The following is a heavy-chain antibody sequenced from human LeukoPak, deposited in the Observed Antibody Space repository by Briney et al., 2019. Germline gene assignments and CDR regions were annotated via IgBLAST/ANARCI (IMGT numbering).Heavy chain of an antibody. Sequence: SETLSLTCTVSGDSISSYYWSWIRQPPGKGLELIGYIYYSGSTYYNPSLESRVTISVDTSKNQFSLKLSSVTAADTAIYYCARIQDIAAAASGSPLFDYWGQGTLVTVSS. J-gene: IGHJ4*02. D-gene: IGHD6-13*01. CDR1: GDSISSYY. CDR3: ARIQDIAAAASGSPLFDY. CDR2: IYYSGST. V-gene: IGHV4-59*08.